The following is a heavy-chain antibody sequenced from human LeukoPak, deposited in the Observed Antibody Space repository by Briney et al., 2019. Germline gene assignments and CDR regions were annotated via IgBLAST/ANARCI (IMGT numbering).Heavy chain of an antibody. V-gene: IGHV4-59*08. J-gene: IGHJ4*02. D-gene: IGHD2/OR15-2a*01. CDR1: GGSISSYY. CDR3: AGHHPRNTVDF. CDR2: ISDIGSI. Sequence: PSETLSLTCTVSGGSISSYYWSWIRQPPGKGPEWIAYISDIGSINYNPSLKSRVTISLDASKNQFSLKLSSVTAADTAVYYCAGHHPRNTVDFWGQGTLVTVSS.